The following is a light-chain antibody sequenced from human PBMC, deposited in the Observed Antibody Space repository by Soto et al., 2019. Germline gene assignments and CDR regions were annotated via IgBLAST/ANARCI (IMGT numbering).Light chain of an antibody. J-gene: IGKJ1*01. Sequence: DIQMTQSPSTLSGSVGYRVTITCRASQTISSWLAWYQQKPGKAPKLLIYKASGLESGVPSRFSGSGSGTEFTLTISSLQPDDFATYYCQQYNSYWTCGQGTKGDIK. V-gene: IGKV1-5*03. CDR2: KAS. CDR3: QQYNSYWT. CDR1: QTISSW.